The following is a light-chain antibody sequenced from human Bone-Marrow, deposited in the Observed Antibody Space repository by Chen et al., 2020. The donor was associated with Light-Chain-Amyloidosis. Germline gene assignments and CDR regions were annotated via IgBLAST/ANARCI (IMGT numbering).Light chain of an antibody. CDR1: SGSIATNY. J-gene: IGLJ3*02. CDR2: EDD. V-gene: IGLV6-57*01. CDR3: QSYHGSSQGR. Sequence: NFMLTQPHSVSESPGKTVIISCTRSSGSIATNYVQWYQQRPGSSPTTVIYEDDQRTSGVPDRFSGSIDRSSNTASLTSSGLKTEDEADYYWQSYHGSSQGRFGGGTKLTVL.